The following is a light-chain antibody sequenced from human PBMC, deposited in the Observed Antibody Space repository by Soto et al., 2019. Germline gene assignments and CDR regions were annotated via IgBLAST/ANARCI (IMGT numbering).Light chain of an antibody. CDR2: DVV. CDR3: CSYAGNYPR. J-gene: IGLJ2*01. CDR1: SNDVGRYNF. Sequence: QSALTQPRSVSGSPGQSVTISCTGTSNDVGRYNFVSWYQQRPGKAPKLMIYDVVKRPSGVPDRFSGSKSGNTASLTISGLQTEDEADYYCCSYAGNYPRVGGGTKLTVL. V-gene: IGLV2-11*01.